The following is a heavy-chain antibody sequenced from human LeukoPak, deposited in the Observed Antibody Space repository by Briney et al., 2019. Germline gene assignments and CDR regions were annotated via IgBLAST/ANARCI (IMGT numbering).Heavy chain of an antibody. CDR1: GGTFSSYA. V-gene: IGHV1-69*13. CDR3: ARGENFYDSSAYYQGDACDI. J-gene: IGHJ3*02. CDR2: IIPIFGTA. Sequence: ASVKASCKASGGTFSSYAISWVRQAPGQGLEWMGGIIPIFGTANYAQKFQVRVTITADESTSTTYMELSSLRSEDTAVYYCARGENFYDSSAYYQGDACDIWGQGTMVTVSS. D-gene: IGHD3-22*01.